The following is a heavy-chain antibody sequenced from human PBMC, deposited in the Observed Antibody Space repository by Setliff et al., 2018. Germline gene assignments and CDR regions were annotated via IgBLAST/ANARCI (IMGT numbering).Heavy chain of an antibody. Sequence: SETLSLTCTVSGGSISSYYWSWIRQPAGKGLEWIGRIYTSGSTNYNPSLKSRVTMSVDTSKNRFSLKLSSVTAADTAVYYCARAGGGSSFTAYYYYYYMDVWGKGTTVTVSS. CDR2: IYTSGST. CDR3: ARAGGGSSFTAYYYYYYMDV. D-gene: IGHD6-13*01. J-gene: IGHJ6*03. CDR1: GGSISSYY. V-gene: IGHV4-4*07.